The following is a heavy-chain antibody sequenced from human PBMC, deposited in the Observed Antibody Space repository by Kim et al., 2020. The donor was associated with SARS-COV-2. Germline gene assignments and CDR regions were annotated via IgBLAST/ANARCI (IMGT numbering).Heavy chain of an antibody. Sequence: GGSLRLSCAASGFSFSSYGMTWVRQAPGKGLDWVSSISRSGEYTYYADSVKGRFTISRDNSKNTLYLQMNSLRAEDTAVYYCAGDTDRAPYYFYYGMDVWGPGTTVTVSS. CDR3: AGDTDRAPYYFYYGMDV. V-gene: IGHV3-23*01. D-gene: IGHD2-21*01. J-gene: IGHJ6*02. CDR1: GFSFSSYG. CDR2: ISRSGEYT.